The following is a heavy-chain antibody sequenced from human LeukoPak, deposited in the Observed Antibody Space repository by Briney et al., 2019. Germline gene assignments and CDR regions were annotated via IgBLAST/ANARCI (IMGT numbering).Heavy chain of an antibody. J-gene: IGHJ4*02. D-gene: IGHD3-16*01. CDR1: GFTFSSYA. Sequence: GGSLRLSCAASGFTFSSYAMSWVRQAPGKGLEWVSTISGSGGSTYYADSVKGRFTVFRDNSKNTLYLQMNSLRVEDTAVYYCVTLKAASGESALWGQGTLVTVSS. V-gene: IGHV3-23*01. CDR3: VTLKAASGESAL. CDR2: ISGSGGST.